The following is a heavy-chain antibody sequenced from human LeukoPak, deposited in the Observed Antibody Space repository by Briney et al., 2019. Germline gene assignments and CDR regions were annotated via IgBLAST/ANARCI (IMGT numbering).Heavy chain of an antibody. CDR2: MWYDGSNK. D-gene: IGHD2-15*01. CDR3: ARYCSGGSCYSGMDV. Sequence: PGGSLRLSCAASGFTFSSYGMHWVRQAPGKGLEWVALMWYDGSNKHHADSVKGRFTISRDNSKNTLFLQMNSLRDEDTAVYCCARYCSGGSCYSGMDVWGHGTTVTVSS. V-gene: IGHV3-33*01. J-gene: IGHJ6*02. CDR1: GFTFSSYG.